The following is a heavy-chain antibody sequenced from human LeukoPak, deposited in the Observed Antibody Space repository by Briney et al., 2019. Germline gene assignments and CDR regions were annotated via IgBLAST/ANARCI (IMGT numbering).Heavy chain of an antibody. D-gene: IGHD6-19*01. J-gene: IGHJ4*02. CDR2: IYYSGST. CDR3: ARETSSGWYWLDY. Sequence: PSETLSLTCAVYGGSFSGYYWSWIRQPPGKGLEWIGYIYYSGSTNYNPSLKSRVTISVDTSKNQFSLKLSSVTAADTAVYYCARETSSGWYWLDYWGQGTLVTVSS. V-gene: IGHV4-59*01. CDR1: GGSFSGYY.